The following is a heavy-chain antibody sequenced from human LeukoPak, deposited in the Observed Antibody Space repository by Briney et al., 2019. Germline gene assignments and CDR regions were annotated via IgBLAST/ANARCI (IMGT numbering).Heavy chain of an antibody. CDR2: ISSSGTSM. V-gene: IGHV3-48*03. CDR3: ARGLSV. D-gene: IGHD3-3*02. Sequence: PGGSLRLSCAASGFTFSSYEMNWVRQAPGKGLEWVSYISSSGTSMYYADSVKGRFTISGDNAKSSLYLQMNRLRAEDTALYYCARGLSVGGQGTLVSVSS. J-gene: IGHJ4*02. CDR1: GFTFSSYE.